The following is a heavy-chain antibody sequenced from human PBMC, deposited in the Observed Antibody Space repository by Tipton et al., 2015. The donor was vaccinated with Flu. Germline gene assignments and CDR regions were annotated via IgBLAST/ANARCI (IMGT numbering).Heavy chain of an antibody. CDR3: ARGNYGGGVFDY. CDR1: GDSVSSNSAA. Sequence: LVKPTQTLSLTCAISGDSVSSNSAAWTWIRQSPSRGLEWLGRTYCRSRWYNDYAVSLKSRINISPDTSMNHFSLQLSSVTPEDTAVYYCARGNYGGGVFDYWGQGSLVTVSS. CDR2: TYCRSRWYN. J-gene: IGHJ4*02. D-gene: IGHD1-7*01. V-gene: IGHV6-1*01.